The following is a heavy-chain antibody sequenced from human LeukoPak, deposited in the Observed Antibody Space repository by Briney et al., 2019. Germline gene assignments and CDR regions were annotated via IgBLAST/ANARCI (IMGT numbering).Heavy chain of an antibody. V-gene: IGHV4-39*01. Sequence: SETLSLTCTVSGGSISIRGHYWGWIRQPPGKGLEWIGSIFYSGSTYYNPSLKSRVSISVDTSKNQFSLKLRSVTAADTAVYYCTRGRTRTVVPSYSGGFQHWGQGTLVTVSS. CDR1: GGSISIRGHY. D-gene: IGHD3-22*01. CDR3: TRGRTRTVVPSYSGGFQH. J-gene: IGHJ1*01. CDR2: IFYSGST.